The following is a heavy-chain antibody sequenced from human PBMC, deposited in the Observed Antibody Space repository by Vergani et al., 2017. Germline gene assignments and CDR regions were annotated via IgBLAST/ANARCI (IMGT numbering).Heavy chain of an antibody. CDR2: IVVGSGNT. CDR1: GFTFTSSA. V-gene: IGHV1-58*01. D-gene: IGHD2/OR15-2a*01. CDR3: ARAYIGIWCYFDY. J-gene: IGHJ4*02. Sequence: QMQLVQSGPEVKKPGTSVKVSCKASGFTFTSSAVQWVRQARGQRLEWIGWIVVGSGNTNYAQKFQERVTITRDMSTSTAYMELSSLRSEDTAVYYCARAYIGIWCYFDYWGQGTLVTVSS.